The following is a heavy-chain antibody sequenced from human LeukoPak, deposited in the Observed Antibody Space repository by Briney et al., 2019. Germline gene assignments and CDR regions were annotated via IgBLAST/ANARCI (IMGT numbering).Heavy chain of an antibody. Sequence: GGSLRLSCAVSGFTFSSYSMNWLRQAPGKGLEWLSYISSSSSTFYYADSVKGRFTISRDNAKNSLFLQMNSLRAEDTAMYYCAKAYCSRLSCYNHYYYYYMDVWGKGTTVTVSS. CDR2: ISSSSSTF. V-gene: IGHV3-48*01. CDR1: GFTFSSYS. J-gene: IGHJ6*03. D-gene: IGHD2-15*01. CDR3: AKAYCSRLSCYNHYYYYYMDV.